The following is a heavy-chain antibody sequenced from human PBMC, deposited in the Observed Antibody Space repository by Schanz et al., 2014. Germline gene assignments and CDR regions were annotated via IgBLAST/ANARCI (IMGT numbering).Heavy chain of an antibody. CDR3: ARVGGTYYDFWSGVPPTVMHDGFDI. CDR1: GFAFDTYW. V-gene: IGHV3-7*01. J-gene: IGHJ3*02. D-gene: IGHD3-3*01. CDR2: IKHDGSEK. Sequence: EVQLVESGGGLVQPGGSLRLSCAASGFAFDTYWMSWVRQAPGKGLEWVANIKHDGSEKYYVDSVKGRFTISRDNAKNLMYLEMNSLRAEDTAVFYCARVGGTYYDFWSGVPPTVMHDGFDIWGQGTMVTVS.